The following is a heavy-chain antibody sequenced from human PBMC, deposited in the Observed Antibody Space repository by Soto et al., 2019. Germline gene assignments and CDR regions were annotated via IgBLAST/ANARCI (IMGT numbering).Heavy chain of an antibody. Sequence: GPTVVNPTQTLTLTCTFSWFSLSTSGMFVSWIRQPPGKALEWLALIDWDDDKYYSTSLKTRLTISRDTSKNQVVLTMTNMDPVDTATYFCARIYRDDSSAYYGYFDYWGQGTLVTVS. J-gene: IGHJ4*02. CDR1: WFSLSTSGMF. D-gene: IGHD3-22*01. CDR3: ARIYRDDSSAYYGYFDY. CDR2: IDWDDDK. V-gene: IGHV2-70*01.